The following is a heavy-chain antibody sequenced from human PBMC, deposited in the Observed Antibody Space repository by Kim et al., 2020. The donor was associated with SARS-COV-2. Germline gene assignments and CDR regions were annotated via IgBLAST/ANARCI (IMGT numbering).Heavy chain of an antibody. V-gene: IGHV1-18*01. J-gene: IGHJ4*02. D-gene: IGHD1-1*01. Sequence: ASVKVSCKASGYTFTSYGISWVRQAPGQGLEWMGWISAYNGNTNYAQKLQGRVTMTTDTSTSSAYMELRSLRSDDTAVYYCARDLIAQLNLVYYFDYWGQGTLVTVSS. CDR3: ARDLIAQLNLVYYFDY. CDR1: GYTFTSYG. CDR2: ISAYNGNT.